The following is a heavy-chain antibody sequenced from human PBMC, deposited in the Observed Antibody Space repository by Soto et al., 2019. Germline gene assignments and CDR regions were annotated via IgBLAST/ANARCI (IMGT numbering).Heavy chain of an antibody. D-gene: IGHD1-1*01. CDR1: GFTFSTYA. CDR3: AKDLAATATGDSFDI. CDR2: VTNSGSNT. V-gene: IGHV3-23*01. J-gene: IGHJ3*02. Sequence: GGSLRLSCAASGFTFSTYAMTWVRQAPGKGLEWVSSVTNSGSNTYHADSVKGRFTISRDNSKNMLFLQMNSLRAEDTALYYYAKDLAATATGDSFDIWGQGTMVTVSS.